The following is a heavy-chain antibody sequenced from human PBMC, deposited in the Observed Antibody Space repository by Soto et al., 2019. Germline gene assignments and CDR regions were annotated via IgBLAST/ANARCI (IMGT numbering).Heavy chain of an antibody. CDR3: AKKAGHSGYDPFDY. Sequence: VGSLRLSCAASGFTFSSYVMSWVRQAPGKGLQWVSAVSTSGGSTFNADSVKGRFAISRDNSKNTLYLQMNSLRAEDTAIYYCAKKAGHSGYDPFDYWGQGTLVTVS. V-gene: IGHV3-23*01. D-gene: IGHD5-12*01. J-gene: IGHJ4*02. CDR2: VSTSGGST. CDR1: GFTFSSYV.